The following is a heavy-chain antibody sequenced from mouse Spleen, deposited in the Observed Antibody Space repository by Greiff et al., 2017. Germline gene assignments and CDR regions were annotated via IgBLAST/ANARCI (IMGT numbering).Heavy chain of an antibody. Sequence: VHLVESGPGLVAPSQSLSITCTVSGFSLTNYAVHWVRQSPGKGLEWLGVIWSDGSTNYNAAFISRLSISKDNSKSQVFFKMNSLQADDTAIYYCARFLTGTGYFDYWGQGTTLTVSS. CDR1: GFSLTNYA. J-gene: IGHJ2*01. CDR2: IWSDGST. CDR3: ARFLTGTGYFDY. D-gene: IGHD4-1*01. V-gene: IGHV2-4-1*01.